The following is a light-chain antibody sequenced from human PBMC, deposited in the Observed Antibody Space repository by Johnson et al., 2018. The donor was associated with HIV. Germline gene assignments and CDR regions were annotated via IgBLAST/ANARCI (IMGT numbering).Light chain of an antibody. CDR1: SSNIGNKY. Sequence: HSVLTQPPSVSAAPGQKVTISCSGSSSNIGNKYVSWYQQLPGTAPKLLIYENTKRPSGIPDRFSGSKSDTSATLGITGLQTGDEADYFCGTWDNSLSAYVFATGTKVTVL. CDR2: ENT. J-gene: IGLJ1*01. V-gene: IGLV1-51*02. CDR3: GTWDNSLSAYV.